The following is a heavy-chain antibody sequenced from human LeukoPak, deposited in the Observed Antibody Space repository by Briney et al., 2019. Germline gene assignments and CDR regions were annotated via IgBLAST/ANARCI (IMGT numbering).Heavy chain of an antibody. Sequence: PGGSLRLSCAASGFTLSSYAMSWVRQAPGKGLEWVSGIIGGGGSTYYADSVKGRFTISGDNSRDTLFLQMNSLRAEDTAVYYCAHGAMYQLDYWGQGTLVTVSS. CDR3: AHGAMYQLDY. CDR1: GFTLSSYA. V-gene: IGHV3-23*01. CDR2: IIGGGGST. D-gene: IGHD2-2*01. J-gene: IGHJ4*02.